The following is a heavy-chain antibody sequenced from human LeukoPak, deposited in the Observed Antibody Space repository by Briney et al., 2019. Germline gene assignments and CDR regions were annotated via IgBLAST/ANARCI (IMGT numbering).Heavy chain of an antibody. CDR2: ITDNGAHT. CDR3: AIVGGSCSSSNCFAYFAY. D-gene: IGHD2-2*01. Sequence: GGSLRLSCAASGFTISNSAMTWVRQAPGKGLDWVSIITDNGAHTFYADSVKGRFTISRDTSENTLYLQMNSLRADDTAVYYCAIVGGSCSSSNCFAYFAYWGQGTLLTVSS. V-gene: IGHV3-23*01. CDR1: GFTISNSA. J-gene: IGHJ4*02.